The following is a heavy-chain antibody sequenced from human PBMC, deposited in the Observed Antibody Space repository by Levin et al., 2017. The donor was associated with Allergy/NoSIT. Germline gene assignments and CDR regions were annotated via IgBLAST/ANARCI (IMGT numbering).Heavy chain of an antibody. J-gene: IGHJ6*03. V-gene: IGHV3-7*01. CDR2: IKQDGSEK. CDR3: ATHPPGIAAAGTDGDYYYYYMDV. Sequence: GGSLRLSCAASGFTFSSYWMSWVRQAPGKGLEWVANIKQDGSEKYYVDSVKGRFTISRDNAKNSLYLQMNSLRAEDTAVYYCATHPPGIAAAGTDGDYYYYYMDVWGKGTTVTVSS. CDR1: GFTFSSYW. D-gene: IGHD6-13*01.